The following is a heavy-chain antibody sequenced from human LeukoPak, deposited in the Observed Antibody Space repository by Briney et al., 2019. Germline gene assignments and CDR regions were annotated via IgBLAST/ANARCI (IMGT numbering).Heavy chain of an antibody. CDR2: ISSSGSTI. CDR3: AKDLGMEWELPPGGFDY. J-gene: IGHJ4*02. CDR1: GFTFSDYY. Sequence: PGGSLRLSCAASGFTFSDYYMSWIRQAPGKGLEWVSYISSSGSTIYYADSVKGRFTISRDNAKNSLYLQMNSLGAEDTAVYYCAKDLGMEWELPPGGFDYWGQGTLVTVSS. D-gene: IGHD1-26*01. V-gene: IGHV3-11*04.